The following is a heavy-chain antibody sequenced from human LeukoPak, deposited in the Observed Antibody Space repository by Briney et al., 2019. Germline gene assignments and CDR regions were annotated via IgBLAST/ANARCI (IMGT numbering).Heavy chain of an antibody. V-gene: IGHV3-7*01. J-gene: IGHJ4*02. CDR1: GFTFSSYW. CDR3: ARDGVEDTAIVLLYYFDY. Sequence: GGSLRLSCAASGFTFSSYWMSWVRQAPGKGLEWVANIKQDGSEKYYVDSVKGRFTISRDNAKNSLYLQMNSLRAEDTAVYYCARDGVEDTAIVLLYYFDYWGQGTLVTVSS. CDR2: IKQDGSEK. D-gene: IGHD5-18*01.